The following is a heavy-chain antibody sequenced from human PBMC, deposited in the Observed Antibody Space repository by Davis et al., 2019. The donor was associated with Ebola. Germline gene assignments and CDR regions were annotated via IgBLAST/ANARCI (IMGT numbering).Heavy chain of an antibody. CDR2: LSSGGGYT. Sequence: GESLKISCAASGFTFSDYYMIWIRQAPGEGLQWISYLSSGGGYTNYADSVKGRFTISRDNAKNSLYLQMNSLRAEDTAVYYCGRGISGSSDYWGQGTLVTVSS. V-gene: IGHV3-11*06. J-gene: IGHJ4*02. D-gene: IGHD3-10*01. CDR3: GRGISGSSDY. CDR1: GFTFSDYY.